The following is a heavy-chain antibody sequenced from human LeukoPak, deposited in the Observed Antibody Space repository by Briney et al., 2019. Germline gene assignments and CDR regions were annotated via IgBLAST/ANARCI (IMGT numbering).Heavy chain of an antibody. CDR3: ARGGRWELPNYYYYMDV. V-gene: IGHV3-53*01. Sequence: GGSLRLSCAASGFIVSHNYMSWVRHAPGKGLEWVSVFHSGGTTNYADSVKGRFTISRDSSTNKLYLQMNSLRPEDTAVYYCARGGRWELPNYYYYMDVWGKGTTVTVSS. CDR2: FHSGGTT. CDR1: GFIVSHNY. D-gene: IGHD1-26*01. J-gene: IGHJ6*03.